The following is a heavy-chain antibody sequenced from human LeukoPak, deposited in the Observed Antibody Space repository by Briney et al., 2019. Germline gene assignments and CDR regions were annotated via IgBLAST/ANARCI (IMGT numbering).Heavy chain of an antibody. CDR3: ARDQRRAHYCGSGSQFDY. CDR1: GFTFSSYA. CDR2: ISYDGSNK. V-gene: IGHV3-30*04. D-gene: IGHD3-10*01. J-gene: IGHJ4*02. Sequence: GRSLRLSCAASGFTFSSYAMHWVRQAPGKGLEWVAVISYDGSNKYYADSVKGRFTISRDNSKNTLYLQMNSLRAEDTAVYYCARDQRRAHYCGSGSQFDYWGQGTLVTVSS.